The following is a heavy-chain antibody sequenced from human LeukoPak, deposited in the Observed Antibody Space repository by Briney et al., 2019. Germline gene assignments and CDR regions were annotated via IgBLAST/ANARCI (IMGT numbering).Heavy chain of an antibody. V-gene: IGHV3-30*18. J-gene: IGHJ3*02. CDR2: ISYDGSNK. Sequence: RSLRLSCAASGFTFSSYGMHWVRQAPGKGLEWVAVISYDGSNKYYADSVKGRFTISRDNSKNTLYLQMNSLRAEDTAAYYCAKDAFYGSGPGIWGQGTMVTVSS. D-gene: IGHD3-10*01. CDR1: GFTFSSYG. CDR3: AKDAFYGSGPGI.